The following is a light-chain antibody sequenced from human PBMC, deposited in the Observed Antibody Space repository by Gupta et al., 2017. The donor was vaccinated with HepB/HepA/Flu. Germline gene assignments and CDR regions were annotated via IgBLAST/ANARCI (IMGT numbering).Light chain of an antibody. CDR2: AAS. Sequence: DIQMTQSPSSLSASVGDRVTITCRASQSISSYLNWYQQKPGKAPKLLIYAASSLQSGVPSRFSGSGSGTDFTLTISRLQPEDFATYHCQQSDSTPFTFGHGTKVDIK. J-gene: IGKJ3*01. CDR3: QQSDSTPFT. V-gene: IGKV1-39*01. CDR1: QSISSY.